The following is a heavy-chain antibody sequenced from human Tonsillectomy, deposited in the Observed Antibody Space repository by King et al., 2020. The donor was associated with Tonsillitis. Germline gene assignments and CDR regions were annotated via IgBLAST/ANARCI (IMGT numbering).Heavy chain of an antibody. D-gene: IGHD1-20*01. V-gene: IGHV4-34*01. CDR1: GGSFSGYY. CDR2: INNSGST. CDR3: ARRGDTWNAIYY. Sequence: VQLQQWGAGLLKPSETLSLTCAVYGGSFSGYYWSWIRQPPGKGLEWIGEINNSGSTNYNPSLKSRVTISVDTSKNQFSLKLSSVTAADTAVYYCARRGDTWNAIYYRGQGTLVTVSA. J-gene: IGHJ4*02.